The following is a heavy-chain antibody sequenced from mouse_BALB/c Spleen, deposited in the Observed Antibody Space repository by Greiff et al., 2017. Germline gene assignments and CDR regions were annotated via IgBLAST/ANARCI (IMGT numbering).Heavy chain of an antibody. Sequence: EVQRVESGGGLVQPGGSRTLSCAASGFTFSSFGMHWVRQAPEKGLEWVAYISSGSSTIYYADTVKGRFTITRDNPKNTLFLQMTSLRSEDTAMYYGASAELGREEYASAMAYWGQGTSVTVSA. CDR3: ASAELGREEYASAMAY. V-gene: IGHV5-17*02. CDR2: ISSGSSTI. J-gene: IGHJ4*01. D-gene: IGHD4-1*01. CDR1: GFTFSSFG.